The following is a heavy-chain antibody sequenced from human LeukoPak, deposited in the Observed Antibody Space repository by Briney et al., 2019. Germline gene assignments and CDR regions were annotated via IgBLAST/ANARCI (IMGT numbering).Heavy chain of an antibody. J-gene: IGHJ4*02. CDR1: GVSISSYY. Sequence: SETLSLTCTVSGVSISSYYWSWIRQPPGKGLELLAYICNSGSTNYNPALKSRVTISVDTSKNHFSLQLSSVTAADTAIYFCARRGFFDFWGQGTLVTVSS. CDR2: ICNSGST. CDR3: ARRGFFDF. V-gene: IGHV4-59*08.